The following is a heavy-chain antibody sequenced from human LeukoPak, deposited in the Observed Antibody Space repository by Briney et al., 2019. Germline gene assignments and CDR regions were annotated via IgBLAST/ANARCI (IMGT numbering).Heavy chain of an antibody. CDR2: ISSSGSTI. D-gene: IGHD3-16*02. CDR3: ARDQLYYDYVWGSYRSSIFDY. Sequence: GGSLRLSCAASGFTFSDCYMSWIRQAPGKGLEWVSYISSSGSTIYYADSVKGRFTISRDNAKNSLYLQMNSLRAEDTAVYYCARDQLYYDYVWGSYRSSIFDYWGQGTLVTVSS. CDR1: GFTFSDCY. V-gene: IGHV3-11*01. J-gene: IGHJ4*02.